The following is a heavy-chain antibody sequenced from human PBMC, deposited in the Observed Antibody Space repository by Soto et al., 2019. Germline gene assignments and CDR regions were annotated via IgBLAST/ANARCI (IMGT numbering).Heavy chain of an antibody. Sequence: PGGSLRLSCAASGFTFSSYAISWVRQAPGKGLEWVSAISGSGGSTYYADSVKGRFTISRDNSKNTLYLQMNSLRAEDTAVYYCAKMTENPSRRRYCDDVWGKGTPVTVSS. CDR3: AKMTENPSRRRYCDDV. V-gene: IGHV3-23*01. CDR2: ISGSGGST. J-gene: IGHJ6*04. CDR1: GFTFSSYA. D-gene: IGHD3-16*02.